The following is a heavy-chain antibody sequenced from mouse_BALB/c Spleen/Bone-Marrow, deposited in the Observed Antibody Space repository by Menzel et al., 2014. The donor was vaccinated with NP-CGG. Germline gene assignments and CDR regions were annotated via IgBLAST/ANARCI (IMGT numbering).Heavy chain of an antibody. CDR2: INPDSSTI. CDR3: AGLYYYSNLLD. Sequence: VQLKESGTGLAQPGGSLKLSCEASGFGFSKYWMSWVSQAPGQGLEWIGEINPDSSTINYTPSLKDKFILSRDTATNTPYLQITKVRAESALLYDYAGLYYYSNLLDWGAGTPVPVTT. J-gene: IGHJ1*01. D-gene: IGHD1-1*01. V-gene: IGHV4-1*02. CDR1: GFGFSKYW.